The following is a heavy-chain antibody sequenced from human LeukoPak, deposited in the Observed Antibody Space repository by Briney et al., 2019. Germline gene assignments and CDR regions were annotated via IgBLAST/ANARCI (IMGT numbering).Heavy chain of an antibody. Sequence: GGSLRLSCAVSGFTFSSCSMNWVRQAPGKGLEWVSYISSSSSTIYYADSVKGRFTISRDNAKNSLYLQMNSLRDEDSAVYYCARDPHIAAAGTIFDYWGQGTLVTVSS. J-gene: IGHJ4*02. D-gene: IGHD6-13*01. CDR1: GFTFSSCS. CDR2: ISSSSSTI. CDR3: ARDPHIAAAGTIFDY. V-gene: IGHV3-48*02.